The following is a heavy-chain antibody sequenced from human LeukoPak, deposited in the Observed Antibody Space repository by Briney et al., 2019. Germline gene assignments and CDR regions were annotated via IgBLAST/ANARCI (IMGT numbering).Heavy chain of an antibody. D-gene: IGHD2-21*02. Sequence: SETLSLTCTVSGGSISSGGDYWSWIRQHPGKGLERFGYIYYSGSTYYNRSLKSRVTIAVDTSKNQLSLKLSSVTAADTAVYYWARMHIVVVTAIRGRYYFDYWGQGTLVTVSS. CDR1: GGSISSGGDY. CDR3: ARMHIVVVTAIRGRYYFDY. V-gene: IGHV4-31*03. CDR2: IYYSGST. J-gene: IGHJ4*02.